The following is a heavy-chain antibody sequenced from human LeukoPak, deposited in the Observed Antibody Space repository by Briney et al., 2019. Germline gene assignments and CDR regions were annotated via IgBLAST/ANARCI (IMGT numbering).Heavy chain of an antibody. J-gene: IGHJ4*02. D-gene: IGHD3-22*01. Sequence: GGSLRLSCAVSGFTFRSYWMSWVRQAPGKGLEWVAKINQDGSATKHLDSVKGRFTTSRDNAKNSLYLQMNSLRAEDTAVYYCVRGPSLSSGYTHYFDYWGQGTLVTVSS. CDR2: INQDGSAT. V-gene: IGHV3-7*03. CDR3: VRGPSLSSGYTHYFDY. CDR1: GFTFRSYW.